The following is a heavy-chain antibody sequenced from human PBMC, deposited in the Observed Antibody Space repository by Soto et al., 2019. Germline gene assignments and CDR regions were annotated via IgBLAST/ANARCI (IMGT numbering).Heavy chain of an antibody. CDR1: GFSFPTYW. D-gene: IGHD3-9*01. CDR2: IYAGDPDI. CDR3: ARASNNVDWFPEAFDI. V-gene: IGHV5-51*01. Sequence: GESLKISCRASGFSFPTYWIGWMRQMPGKGLEWMGTIYAGDPDIRYSPSFQGHITISVDRSITTAHLQWTSLEASDTAIYYCARASNNVDWFPEAFDIWGQGXMVTVSS. J-gene: IGHJ3*02.